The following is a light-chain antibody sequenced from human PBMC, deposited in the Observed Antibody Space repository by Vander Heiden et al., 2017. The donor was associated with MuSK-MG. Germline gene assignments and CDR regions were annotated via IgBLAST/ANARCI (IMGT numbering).Light chain of an antibody. CDR2: EDS. V-gene: IGLV3-1*01. J-gene: IGLJ2*01. Sequence: SSGLSQPPSLSVSPGQTATITCSGDTLGNRYAFWYQQRAGQPPVLVIYEDSKRPPGIPERFSGSNSGNTATLTISGTQPVEDAVYYCQARDDNSDVVFGGGTKLTVL. CDR3: QARDDNSDVV. CDR1: TLGNRY.